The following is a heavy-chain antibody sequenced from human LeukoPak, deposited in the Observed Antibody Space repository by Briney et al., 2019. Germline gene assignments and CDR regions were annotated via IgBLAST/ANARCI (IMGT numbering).Heavy chain of an antibody. CDR3: AREDDKNWFDP. Sequence: GGSLRLSCAASGSTFSSYSMNWVRQAPGKGLEWVSSISSSSSYIYYADSVKGRFTISRDNAKNSLYLQMNSLRAEDTAVYYCAREDDKNWFDPWGRGTLVTVSS. V-gene: IGHV3-21*01. CDR2: ISSSSSYI. D-gene: IGHD1-1*01. CDR1: GSTFSSYS. J-gene: IGHJ5*02.